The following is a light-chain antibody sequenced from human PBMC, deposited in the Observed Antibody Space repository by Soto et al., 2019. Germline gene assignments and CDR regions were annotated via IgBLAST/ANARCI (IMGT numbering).Light chain of an antibody. CDR1: QTISSW. Sequence: DIQMTQSPSTLSGSVGDRVTITCRASQTISSWLAWYQQKPGKAPKLLIYKASTLKSGVPSRFSGSGSGKEFTITISRLKTDDFAPYYCQHYNSYSRTFGKGTKVDI. CDR3: QHYNSYSRT. J-gene: IGKJ1*01. CDR2: KAS. V-gene: IGKV1-5*03.